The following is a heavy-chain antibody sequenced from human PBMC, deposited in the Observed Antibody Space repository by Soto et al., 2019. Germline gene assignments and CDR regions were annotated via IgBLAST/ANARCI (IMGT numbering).Heavy chain of an antibody. CDR2: IFYSGST. CDR3: ARVVVGATTPYFDY. J-gene: IGHJ4*02. D-gene: IGHD1-26*01. CDR1: GGTINSGDYF. Sequence: PSETLSLTCSVSGGTINSGDYFWSWIRQPPGKGLEWIGSIFYSGSTNYNPSLKSRVTISVDTSKNQFSLKLSSVTAADTAVYYCARVVVGATTPYFDYWGQGTLVTVSS. V-gene: IGHV4-61*08.